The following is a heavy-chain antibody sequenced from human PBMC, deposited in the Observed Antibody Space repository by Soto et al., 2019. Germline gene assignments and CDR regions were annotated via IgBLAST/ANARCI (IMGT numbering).Heavy chain of an antibody. J-gene: IGHJ4*02. V-gene: IGHV3-48*02. CDR1: GFTFSSYS. D-gene: IGHD3-22*01. CDR2: ISSTGATT. CDR3: ARGWHSSGFYYRAY. Sequence: PGGSLRLSCAASGFTFSSYSMNWLRLAPGKGLEWVSYISSTGATTNYADSVKGRFTISRDNAKNSLFLQMSSLGDDDTAVYFCARGWHSSGFYYRAYWGQGTLVTVSS.